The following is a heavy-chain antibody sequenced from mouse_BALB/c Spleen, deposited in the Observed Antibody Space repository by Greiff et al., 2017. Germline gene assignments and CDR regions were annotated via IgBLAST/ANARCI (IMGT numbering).Heavy chain of an antibody. CDR2: ISYDGSN. CDR1: GYSITSGYY. Sequence: EVKLVESGPGLVKPSQSLSLTCSVTGYSITSGYYWNWIRQFPGNKLEWMGYISYDGSNNYNPSLKNRISITRDTSKNQFFLKLNSVTTEDTATYYCARRGMTYSAWFAYWGQGTLVTVSA. J-gene: IGHJ3*01. D-gene: IGHD2-10*02. V-gene: IGHV3-6*02. CDR3: ARRGMTYSAWFAY.